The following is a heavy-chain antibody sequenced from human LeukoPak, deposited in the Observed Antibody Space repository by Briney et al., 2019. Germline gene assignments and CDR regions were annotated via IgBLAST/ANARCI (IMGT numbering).Heavy chain of an antibody. D-gene: IGHD1-26*01. Sequence: PGGSLRLSCAASGFTFDDYAMHWVRQAPGKGLEWVSGISWNSGSIGYADSVKGRFTISRDNAKNSLYLQMNSLRAEDTALYYCAKDLTYSGSYYLDYWGQGTLVTVSS. J-gene: IGHJ4*02. CDR1: GFTFDDYA. V-gene: IGHV3-9*01. CDR3: AKDLTYSGSYYLDY. CDR2: ISWNSGSI.